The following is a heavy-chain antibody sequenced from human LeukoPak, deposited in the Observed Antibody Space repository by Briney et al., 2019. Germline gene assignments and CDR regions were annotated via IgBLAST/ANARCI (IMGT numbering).Heavy chain of an antibody. D-gene: IGHD4-17*01. CDR3: VRQMVITTVTNAFDV. Sequence: QTGGSLRLSCEASGFTFSSYEMNFVRQAPGKGLEWVSFISSSGRTITYADSVKGRFVISRDNVNSSLYLQMNSLRVEDTAIYYCVRQMVITTVTNAFDVWGQGTMVTVTS. V-gene: IGHV3-48*03. CDR1: GFTFSSYE. CDR2: ISSSGRTI. J-gene: IGHJ3*01.